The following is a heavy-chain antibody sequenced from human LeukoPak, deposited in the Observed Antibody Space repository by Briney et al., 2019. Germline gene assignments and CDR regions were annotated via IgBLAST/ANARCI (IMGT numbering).Heavy chain of an antibody. Sequence: GGSLRLSCAASGFTFSSYWMTWVRHLPGKGLEWVAKIKQDGSEKYYVDSVKGRFTISRDNAKNSLYLQIDSLRAEDTAVYYCAGAPTDYVETSWYYFDYWGQGTLVTVSS. CDR2: IKQDGSEK. D-gene: IGHD4-17*01. V-gene: IGHV3-7*01. CDR1: GFTFSSYW. CDR3: AGAPTDYVETSWYYFDY. J-gene: IGHJ4*02.